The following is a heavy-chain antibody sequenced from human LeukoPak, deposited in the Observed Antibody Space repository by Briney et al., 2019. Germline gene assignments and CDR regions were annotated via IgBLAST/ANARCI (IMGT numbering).Heavy chain of an antibody. V-gene: IGHV3-23*01. D-gene: IGHD6-19*01. CDR1: GFAFSRYA. CDR3: IPVAGTGFDY. CDR2: ISGSGGST. Sequence: GGSLRLSCAASGFAFSRYAMTWVRQAPGKGLEWVSAISGSGGSTYYADSVKGRFTISRDNSKNTLFLQMNSLRAEDAAVYYGIPVAGTGFDYWGQGTLVTVSS. J-gene: IGHJ4*02.